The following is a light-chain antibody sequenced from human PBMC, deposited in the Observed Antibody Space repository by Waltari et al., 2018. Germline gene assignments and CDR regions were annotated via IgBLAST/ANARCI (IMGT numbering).Light chain of an antibody. Sequence: DTVMTQSPVTLSVSLGERATLSCRASQSVSTNLAWYQQKPGQAPRLLIYGASTRATDIPARFSGSGSGTEFTHTISSLQSEDSAIYYCHQYNKGPQTFGQGTKVEI. CDR1: QSVSTN. CDR3: HQYNKGPQT. J-gene: IGKJ1*01. V-gene: IGKV3-15*01. CDR2: GAS.